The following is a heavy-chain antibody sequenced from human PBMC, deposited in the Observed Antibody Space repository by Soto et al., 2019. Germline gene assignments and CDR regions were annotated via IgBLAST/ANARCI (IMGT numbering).Heavy chain of an antibody. J-gene: IGHJ6*02. CDR2: IYGGGST. CDR3: ARESRDYDYYAMDV. V-gene: IGHV3-53*01. D-gene: IGHD2-21*01. Sequence: GGSLRLSCAASGFPVSNNYMTWVRQAPGKGLEWVSVIYGGGSTYDADSVKGRCTISRDNSKSTLYLQLNSLRAEDTAVYYCARESRDYDYYAMDVWGQGTTVTVSS. CDR1: GFPVSNNY.